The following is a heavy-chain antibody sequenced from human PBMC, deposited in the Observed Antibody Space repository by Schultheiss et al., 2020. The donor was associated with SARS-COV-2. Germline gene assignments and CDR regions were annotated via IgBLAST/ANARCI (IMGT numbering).Heavy chain of an antibody. V-gene: IGHV1-8*01. CDR2: MNPNSGNT. Sequence: ASVKVSCKASGYTFTSYDINWVRQATGQGLEWMGWMNPNSGNTGYAQKLRGRVSMTTDTSTSTAYKELRSLRSDDTAVYCCARVDTAMVKLPGYYYYYYYMDVWGKGTTVTVSS. J-gene: IGHJ6*03. CDR3: ARVDTAMVKLPGYYYYYYYMDV. CDR1: GYTFTSYD. D-gene: IGHD5-18*01.